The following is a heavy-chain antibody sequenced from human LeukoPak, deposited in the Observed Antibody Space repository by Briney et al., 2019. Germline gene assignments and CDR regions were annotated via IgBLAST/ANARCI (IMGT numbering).Heavy chain of an antibody. V-gene: IGHV4-59*08. CDR3: ARHPFSAPFDY. Sequence: SETLSLTCTVSGGSMNNYYWSWFRRPPGKELEWIAYVYQTGDTRYNPSLKSRVSISLDTSKNQFSLKLSSVTATDTAVYYCARHPFSAPFDYWGQGILVTVSS. D-gene: IGHD6-19*01. CDR1: GGSMNNYY. J-gene: IGHJ4*02. CDR2: VYQTGDT.